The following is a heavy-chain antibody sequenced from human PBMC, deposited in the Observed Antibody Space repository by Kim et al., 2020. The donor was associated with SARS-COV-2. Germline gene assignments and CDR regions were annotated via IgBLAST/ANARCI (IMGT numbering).Heavy chain of an antibody. V-gene: IGHV4-34*01. D-gene: IGHD5-12*01. J-gene: IGHJ5*02. CDR2: INHSGST. CDR1: GGSFSGYY. Sequence: SETLSLTCAVYGGSFSGYYWSWIRQPPGKGLEWIGEINHSGSTNYNPSLKSRVTISVDTSKNQFSLKLSSVTAADTAVYYCARGQQVWWLRFLTTTPHYTFWFDPWGQGTLVTVSS. CDR3: ARGQQVWWLRFLTTTPHYTFWFDP.